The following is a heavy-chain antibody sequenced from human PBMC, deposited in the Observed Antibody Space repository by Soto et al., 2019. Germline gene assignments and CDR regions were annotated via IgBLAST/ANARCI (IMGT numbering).Heavy chain of an antibody. CDR3: ARGGGYIVVVPAASYYGMDV. D-gene: IGHD2-2*01. CDR1: GDSVSSNSAA. CDR2: TYYRSKWYN. V-gene: IGHV6-1*01. Sequence: SQTLSLTCAISGDSVSSNSAAWNWIRQSPSRGLEWLGRTYYRSKWYNDYAVSVKSRITINPDTSKNQFSLQLNSVTPEDTAVYYCARGGGYIVVVPAASYYGMDVWGQGTTVTVS. J-gene: IGHJ6*02.